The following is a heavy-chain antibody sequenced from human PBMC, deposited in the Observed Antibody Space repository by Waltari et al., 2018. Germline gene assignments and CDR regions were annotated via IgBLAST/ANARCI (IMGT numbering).Heavy chain of an antibody. CDR2: IKQDGSEK. J-gene: IGHJ4*02. Sequence: EVQLVESGGGLVQPGGSLRLSCAASGFPFSSYWMSWVRQAPGKGLEWVANIKQDGSEKYYVDSVKGRFTISRDNAKNSLYLQMNSLRAEDTAVYYCARGVYCSGGSCYHDDYWGQGTLVTVSS. D-gene: IGHD2-15*01. V-gene: IGHV3-7*01. CDR1: GFPFSSYW. CDR3: ARGVYCSGGSCYHDDY.